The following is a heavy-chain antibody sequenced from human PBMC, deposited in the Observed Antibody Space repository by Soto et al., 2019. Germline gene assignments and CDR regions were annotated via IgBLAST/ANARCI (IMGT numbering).Heavy chain of an antibody. Sequence: QLQLQESGSGLVKPSQTLSLTCAVSGGSISSGGYSWSGIRQPPGKGLEGIGDIYHSLSTYYNPSLKSRVTILVDRSKHQFSLKLSSVTAADTAVYYCARGEVVALGYWGQGTLVTVSS. CDR3: ARGEVVALGY. J-gene: IGHJ4*02. CDR2: IYHSLST. D-gene: IGHD2-15*01. CDR1: GGSISSGGYS. V-gene: IGHV4-30-2*01.